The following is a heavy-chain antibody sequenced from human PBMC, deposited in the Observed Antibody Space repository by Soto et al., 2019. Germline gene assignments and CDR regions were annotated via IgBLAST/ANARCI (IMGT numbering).Heavy chain of an antibody. Sequence: EVQLVESGGGLVQPGGSLRLSCAASGFTVSSNYMRWVRQAPGKGLEWVSVIYSGGTTYYADSVKGRFTISRDNSKNTLYLQMNSLRAEDTAVYYCARNGDSSDYRGWFDPWGQGTMVIVSS. V-gene: IGHV3-66*01. J-gene: IGHJ5*02. CDR3: ARNGDSSDYRGWFDP. D-gene: IGHD3-22*01. CDR2: IYSGGTT. CDR1: GFTVSSNY.